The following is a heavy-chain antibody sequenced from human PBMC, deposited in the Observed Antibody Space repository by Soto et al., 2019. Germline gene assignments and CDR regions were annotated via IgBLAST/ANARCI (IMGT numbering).Heavy chain of an antibody. Sequence: GGSLRLSCAASGFTFSSYAMSWVRRAPGKGLEWVSAISGSGGSTYYADSVKGRFTISRDNSKNTLYLQMNSLRAEDTAVYYCAKNGLPGCSSTSCYLSYYYYGMDVWGQGTTVTVSS. CDR1: GFTFSSYA. V-gene: IGHV3-23*01. CDR3: AKNGLPGCSSTSCYLSYYYYGMDV. CDR2: ISGSGGST. D-gene: IGHD2-2*01. J-gene: IGHJ6*02.